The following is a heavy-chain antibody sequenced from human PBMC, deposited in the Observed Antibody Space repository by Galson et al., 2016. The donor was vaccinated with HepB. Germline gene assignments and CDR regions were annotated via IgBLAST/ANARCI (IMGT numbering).Heavy chain of an antibody. J-gene: IGHJ5*02. CDR1: GYSFISFY. CDR2: IYPSAGTT. V-gene: IGHV1-46*01. Sequence: SVKVSCKASGYSFISFYMHWLRQAPGQGFEWVATIYPSAGTTSCSRKFQGRVSMTGDTSASAVYMELSSLTSGDTAVYYCARECPHCRSFDPWGQGTLVTVSS. CDR3: ARECPHCRSFDP. D-gene: IGHD2-21*01.